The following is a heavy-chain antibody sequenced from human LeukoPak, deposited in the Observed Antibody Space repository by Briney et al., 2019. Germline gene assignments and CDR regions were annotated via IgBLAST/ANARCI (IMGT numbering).Heavy chain of an antibody. J-gene: IGHJ5*02. CDR3: ARGLSTGWDRSFDP. D-gene: IGHD6-25*01. CDR1: GGSISSYY. Sequence: SETLSPTCTVSGGSISSYYWSWIRQPPGKGLEWIGYISNSGTTNYNASLKSRVTISMDTSKNQFSLKVSSVTAADTAMYYCARGLSTGWDRSFDPWGQGTLVIVSS. V-gene: IGHV4-59*01. CDR2: ISNSGTT.